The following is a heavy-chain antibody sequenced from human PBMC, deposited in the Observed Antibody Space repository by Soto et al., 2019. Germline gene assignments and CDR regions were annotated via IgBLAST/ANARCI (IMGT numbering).Heavy chain of an antibody. CDR2: IFHSGST. V-gene: IGHV4-30-2*01. Sequence: QLQLQESGSGLVKPSQTLSLTCAVSGGSISSGGYSWSWLRQPPGKGLEWIGYIFHSGSTYYNPSLQSRFTISVDGSKNQFSLELSSVTAADTAVYYCAREGGSGSPDCYFNVWGRGTLVTFSS. CDR1: GGSISSGGYS. CDR3: AREGGSGSPDCYFNV. J-gene: IGHJ2*01. D-gene: IGHD1-26*01.